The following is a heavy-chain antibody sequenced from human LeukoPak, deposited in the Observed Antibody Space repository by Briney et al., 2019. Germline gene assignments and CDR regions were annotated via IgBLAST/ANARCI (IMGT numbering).Heavy chain of an antibody. D-gene: IGHD3-16*01. CDR2: VKSKADSGTT. V-gene: IGHV3-15*01. CDR3: TTPDDYVSNYFDY. J-gene: IGHJ4*02. CDR1: GFTFSHAW. Sequence: GGSLRLSCATSGFTFSHAWMNWVRQAPGKGLEWVGRVKSKADSGTTDYAAPVKGRFTISRDDSKHTLYLQMNSLKTEDTAVYYCTTPDDYVSNYFDYWGQGTLVTVSS.